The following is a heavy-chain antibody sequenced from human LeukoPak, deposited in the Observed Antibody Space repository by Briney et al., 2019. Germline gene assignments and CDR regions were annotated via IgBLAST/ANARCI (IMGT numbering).Heavy chain of an antibody. Sequence: PGGSLRLSCTASGFIFNKYAMSSVRQAPGKGRGWVSAIDSSATRTYYADSVKGRFTISRDNSKNTLYLQMSSLRADDTAGYYCAKDETLWAGAYYFEHWGQGTLVTVSS. J-gene: IGHJ4*02. CDR3: AKDETLWAGAYYFEH. CDR1: GFIFNKYA. V-gene: IGHV3-23*01. CDR2: IDSSATRT. D-gene: IGHD3/OR15-3a*01.